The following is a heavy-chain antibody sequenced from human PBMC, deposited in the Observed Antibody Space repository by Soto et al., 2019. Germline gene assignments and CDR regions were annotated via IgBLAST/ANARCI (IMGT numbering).Heavy chain of an antibody. CDR2: ISYDGSNK. V-gene: IGHV3-30*18. J-gene: IGHJ3*02. Sequence: QVQLVESGGGVVQPGRSLRLSCAASGFTFSSYGMHWVRQAPGKGLEWVAVISYDGSNKYYADSVKGRFTISRDNSKNALDLQMNSLRAEDTAGYYCAKEPTYYYDSSGCYDALSGLGAFDIWGQGTMVTVSS. CDR3: AKEPTYYYDSSGCYDALSGLGAFDI. D-gene: IGHD3-22*01. CDR1: GFTFSSYG.